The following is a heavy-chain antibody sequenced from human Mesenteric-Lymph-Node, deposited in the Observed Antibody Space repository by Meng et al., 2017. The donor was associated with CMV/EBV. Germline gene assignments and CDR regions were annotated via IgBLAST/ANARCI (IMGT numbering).Heavy chain of an antibody. D-gene: IGHD4-11*01. J-gene: IGHJ6*02. V-gene: IGHV1-2*02. CDR1: GYIFTIYY. Sequence: ASVKVSCKASGYIFTIYYIHWVRQAPGQGLEYMGWINPNSGDTISAQKFQGRVTMTRDTSISTAYMEVSRLTSDDTAVYYCVRDLKGTSVTTRGLYGMDVWGQGTTVTVSS. CDR2: INPNSGDT. CDR3: VRDLKGTSVTTRGLYGMDV.